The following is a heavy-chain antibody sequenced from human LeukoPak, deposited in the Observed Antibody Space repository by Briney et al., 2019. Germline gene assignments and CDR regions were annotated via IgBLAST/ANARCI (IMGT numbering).Heavy chain of an antibody. V-gene: IGHV1-18*01. CDR3: ARDFAPGYDSSGQDPGY. J-gene: IGHJ4*02. D-gene: IGHD3-22*01. Sequence: GASAKVSCKASGYTFTSYGISWVRQAPGQGLEWMGWISAYNGNTNYAQKLQGRVTMTTDTSTSTAYMELRSLRSDDTAVYYCARDFAPGYDSSGQDPGYWGQGTLVTVSS. CDR1: GYTFTSYG. CDR2: ISAYNGNT.